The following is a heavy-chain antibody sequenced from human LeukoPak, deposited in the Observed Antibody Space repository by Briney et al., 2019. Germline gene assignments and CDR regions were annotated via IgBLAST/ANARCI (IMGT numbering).Heavy chain of an antibody. CDR3: AIGTVTTYYYYMDV. V-gene: IGHV1-2*02. D-gene: IGHD4-17*01. Sequence: ASVKVSCKASGYTFTGYYMHRVRQAPGQGLEWMGWINPNSGGTNYAQKFQGRVTMTRDTSISTAYMELSRLRSDDTAVYYCAIGTVTTYYYYMDVWGKGTTVTVSS. CDR1: GYTFTGYY. CDR2: INPNSGGT. J-gene: IGHJ6*03.